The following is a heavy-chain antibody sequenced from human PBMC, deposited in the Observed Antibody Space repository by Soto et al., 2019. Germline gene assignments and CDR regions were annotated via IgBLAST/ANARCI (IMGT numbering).Heavy chain of an antibody. Sequence: LRLSCSASGFTFSHSAMHWVRQAPGKGLEYVAAIGSTGASTYYPGSVKGRFIISRDNSKNTLFLQMNSLRPEDTAVYYCVRGGGAYAGSSLWFDSWGQGTLVTVSS. V-gene: IGHV3-64D*06. J-gene: IGHJ5*01. CDR1: GFTFSHSA. D-gene: IGHD3-16*01. CDR3: VRGGGAYAGSSLWFDS. CDR2: IGSTGAST.